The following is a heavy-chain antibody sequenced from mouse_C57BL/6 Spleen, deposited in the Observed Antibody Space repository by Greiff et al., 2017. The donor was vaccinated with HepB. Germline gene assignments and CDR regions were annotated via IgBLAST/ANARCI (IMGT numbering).Heavy chain of an antibody. J-gene: IGHJ1*03. D-gene: IGHD1-1*01. V-gene: IGHV5-4*01. Sequence: EVKVVESGGGLVKPGGSLKLSCAASGFTFSSYAMSWVRQTPEKRLEWVATISDGGSYTYYPDNVKGRFTISRDNAKNNLYLQMSHLKSEDTAMYYCARDRYYGSSYGYFDVWGTGTTVTVSS. CDR1: GFTFSSYA. CDR2: ISDGGSYT. CDR3: ARDRYYGSSYGYFDV.